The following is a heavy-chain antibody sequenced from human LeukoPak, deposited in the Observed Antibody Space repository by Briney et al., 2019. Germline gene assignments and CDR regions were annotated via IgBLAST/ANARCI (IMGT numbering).Heavy chain of an antibody. CDR2: ISSSGSTI. CDR1: GFTFSDYY. Sequence: GGSLRLSCAASGFTFSDYYMSWIRQAPGKGLEWVSYISSSGSTIYYANSVKGRFTISRDNAKNSLYLQMNSLRAEDTAVYYCARGIGEKFSITHNDYWGRGTLVTVSS. D-gene: IGHD3-10*01. CDR3: ARGIGEKFSITHNDY. J-gene: IGHJ4*02. V-gene: IGHV3-11*01.